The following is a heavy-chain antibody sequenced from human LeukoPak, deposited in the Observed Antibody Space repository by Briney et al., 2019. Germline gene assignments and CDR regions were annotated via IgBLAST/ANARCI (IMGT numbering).Heavy chain of an antibody. CDR2: INPSGGST. CDR3: ARDAVYGSGTPGWFDP. D-gene: IGHD3-10*01. V-gene: IGHV1-46*01. Sequence: ASVKVSCKASGGTFSSYAISWVRQAPGQGLEWMGIINPSGGSTSYAQKFQGRVTMTRDTSTSTVYMELSSLRSEDTAVYYCARDAVYGSGTPGWFDPWGQGTLVTVSS. CDR1: GGTFSSYA. J-gene: IGHJ5*02.